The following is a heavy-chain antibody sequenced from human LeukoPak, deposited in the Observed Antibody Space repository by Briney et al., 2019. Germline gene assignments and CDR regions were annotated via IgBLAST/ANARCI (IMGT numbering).Heavy chain of an antibody. CDR1: GFTFSSYA. V-gene: IGHV3-30-3*01. Sequence: PGRSLRLSFAASGFTFSSYAMHWVRQAPGKGLEWVAVMSYDGSNKYYADSVKGRFTISRDSSKNTLYLQMNSLRAEDTAVYYCARGPVYCGSDCYRIDYWGQGTLVTVSS. D-gene: IGHD2-21*02. CDR3: ARGPVYCGSDCYRIDY. CDR2: MSYDGSNK. J-gene: IGHJ4*02.